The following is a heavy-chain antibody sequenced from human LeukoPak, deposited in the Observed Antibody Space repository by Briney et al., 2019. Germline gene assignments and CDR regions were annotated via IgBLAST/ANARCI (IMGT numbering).Heavy chain of an antibody. V-gene: IGHV3-21*01. J-gene: IGHJ4*02. Sequence: GGSLRLSCAASGFTFSSYSMNWVRQAPGKGLQYVSSIDTVDYTYYADSVKGRFTISRDNAKNSLYLQMNSLRSEDTAVYFCATESSAVLDYWGQGTLVTVSS. CDR2: IDTVDYT. CDR3: ATESSAVLDY. CDR1: GFTFSSYS. D-gene: IGHD6-13*01.